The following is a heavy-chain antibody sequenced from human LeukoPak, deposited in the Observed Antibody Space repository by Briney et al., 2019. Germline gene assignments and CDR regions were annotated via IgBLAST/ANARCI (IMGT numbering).Heavy chain of an antibody. CDR3: ARDGSSGWYWVDY. V-gene: IGHV3-74*03. CDR2: ISPDGSTT. CDR1: GFTFSRYW. D-gene: IGHD6-19*01. Sequence: GGSLRLSCAASGFTFSRYWMHWVRQAPGKGLMWVSRISPDGSTTLYADSVKGRFTASRDNAKNTLYLQMNSLRAEDTAVYYCARDGSSGWYWVDYWGQGTLVTVSS. J-gene: IGHJ4*02.